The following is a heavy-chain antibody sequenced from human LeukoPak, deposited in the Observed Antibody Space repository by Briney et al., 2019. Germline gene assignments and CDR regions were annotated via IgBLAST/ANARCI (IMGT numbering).Heavy chain of an antibody. V-gene: IGHV3-23*01. Sequence: GGSLRLSCAASGFTFSSYAMSWVRQAPGKGLEWVSGISGSGDNTYYADSVKGRFTISRDNSKNTLYLQMNSLRAEDTAVYYCAREALDQDNGSYYGYFDYWGQGTLVTVSS. CDR3: AREALDQDNGSYYGYFDY. CDR1: GFTFSSYA. J-gene: IGHJ4*02. D-gene: IGHD1-26*01. CDR2: ISGSGDNT.